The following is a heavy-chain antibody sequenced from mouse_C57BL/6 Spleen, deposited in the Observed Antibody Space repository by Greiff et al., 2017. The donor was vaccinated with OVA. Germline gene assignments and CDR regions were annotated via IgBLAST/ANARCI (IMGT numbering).Heavy chain of an antibody. CDR2: INPNNGGT. V-gene: IGHV1-26*01. CDR1: GYTFTDYY. J-gene: IGHJ2*01. Sequence: EVQLQQSGPELVKPGASVQISCKASGYTFTDYYMNWVKQSHGKTLDWIGDINPNNGGTRYNQKFKGKATLTVDNSSSTDYMELRSLTSKASAVYYWSRWGVAYFDYWGQGTTLTVSS. CDR3: SRWGVAYFDY. D-gene: IGHD1-1*01.